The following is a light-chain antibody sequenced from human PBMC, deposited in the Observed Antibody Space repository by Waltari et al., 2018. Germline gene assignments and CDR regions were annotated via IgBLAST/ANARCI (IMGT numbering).Light chain of an antibody. Sequence: DIAMTQSPDSLAVSLGERATINCNYSQSVLYSSNNKNYLAWYQQKPGQPPKLLIYWASTRESGVPDRFSGSGSGTDFTLTISSLQAEDVAVYYCQQYYSTPPAFGGGTKVGIK. V-gene: IGKV4-1*01. CDR3: QQYYSTPPA. CDR1: QSVLYSSNNKNY. J-gene: IGKJ4*01. CDR2: WAS.